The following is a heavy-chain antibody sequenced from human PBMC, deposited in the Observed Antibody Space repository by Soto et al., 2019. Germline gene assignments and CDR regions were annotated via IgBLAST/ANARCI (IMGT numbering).Heavy chain of an antibody. V-gene: IGHV3-23*01. CDR2: ISGSGGST. CDR3: ANAPLRLVPGSGVSVH. D-gene: IGHD6-6*01. Sequence: EVQLLESGGGLVQPGGSLRLSCAASGFTLSSYAMSWVRQAPGKGLEWVSVISGSGGSTYYADSVKGRFTISRDNSKKTPCVQMKSQRANQAAVYHGANAPLRLVPGSGVSVHCCQCPQVTLSS. J-gene: IGHJ1*01. CDR1: GFTLSSYA.